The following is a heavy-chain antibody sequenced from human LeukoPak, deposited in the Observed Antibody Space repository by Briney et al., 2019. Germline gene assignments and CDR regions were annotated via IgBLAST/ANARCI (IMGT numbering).Heavy chain of an antibody. D-gene: IGHD4/OR15-4a*01. CDR3: ARRAGAYSHPYDY. Sequence: PGGSLRLSCAAPGFNFSGSAMHWVRQASGKGLEWVGRIRSKANSYATAYAASVKGRFTISRDDSKNTAYLQMNSLKTEDTAVYYCARRAGAYSHPYDYWGQGTLVTVSS. J-gene: IGHJ4*02. V-gene: IGHV3-73*01. CDR2: IRSKANSYAT. CDR1: GFNFSGSA.